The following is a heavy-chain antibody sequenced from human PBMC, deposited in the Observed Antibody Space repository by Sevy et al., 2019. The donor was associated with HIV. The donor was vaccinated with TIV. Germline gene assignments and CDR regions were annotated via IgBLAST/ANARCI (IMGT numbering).Heavy chain of an antibody. J-gene: IGHJ4*02. V-gene: IGHV1-2*02. CDR2: INPNSGGT. CDR1: GYTFTDYY. D-gene: IGHD1-26*01. CDR3: ARDPGGASHFDF. Sequence: ASVKVSCKASGYTFTDYYMHWVRQAPGQGLEWMGWINPNSGGTNYAQTFQGRVTMTRDTSISTAYMELSRLTSDDTAVYYLARDPGGASHFDFWGQGTLVTVSS.